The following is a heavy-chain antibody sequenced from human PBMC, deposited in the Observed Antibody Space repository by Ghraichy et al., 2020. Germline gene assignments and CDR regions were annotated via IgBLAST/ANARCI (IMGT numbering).Heavy chain of an antibody. Sequence: SETLSLTCTVSGGSISSSSYYWAWIRQPPGKGLELIMSIYYTGSTYYNPSLKSRVTISVDRSKNQFSLKVSSVTAADTAVYYCARPQSDYNYAIDVWGPGPTVTVSS. J-gene: IGHJ6*02. CDR3: ARPQSDYNYAIDV. CDR1: GGSISSSSYY. V-gene: IGHV4-39*01. CDR2: IYYTGST.